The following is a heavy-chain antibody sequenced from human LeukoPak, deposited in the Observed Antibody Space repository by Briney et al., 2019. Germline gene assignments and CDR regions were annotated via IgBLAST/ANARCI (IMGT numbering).Heavy chain of an antibody. CDR1: GYTFTGYY. J-gene: IGHJ5*02. Sequence: ASVKVSCKASGYTFTGYYMHWVRQAPGRGLEWMGWINPNSGGTNYAQKFQGRVTMTRDTSISTAYMELSRLRSDDTAVHYCARKLGYCSGGSCGKKNWFDPWGQGTLVTVSS. V-gene: IGHV1-2*02. CDR3: ARKLGYCSGGSCGKKNWFDP. D-gene: IGHD2-15*01. CDR2: INPNSGGT.